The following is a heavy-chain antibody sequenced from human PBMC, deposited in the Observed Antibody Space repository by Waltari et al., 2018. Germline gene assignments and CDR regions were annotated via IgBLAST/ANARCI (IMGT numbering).Heavy chain of an antibody. V-gene: IGHV4-30-2*01. D-gene: IGHD6-6*01. CDR1: GGSISSGGYS. Sequence: QLQLQESGSGLVKPSQTLSLTCAVSGGSISSGGYSWSWIRQPPGKGLEWIGEINHSGSTNYNPSLKSRVTISVDTSKNQFSLKLSSVTAADTAVYYCARRSIAAPLDYWGQGTLVTVSS. J-gene: IGHJ4*02. CDR3: ARRSIAAPLDY. CDR2: INHSGST.